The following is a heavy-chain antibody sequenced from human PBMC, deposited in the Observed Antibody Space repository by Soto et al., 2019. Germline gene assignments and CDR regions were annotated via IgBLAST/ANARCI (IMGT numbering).Heavy chain of an antibody. CDR2: INAGNGNT. J-gene: IGHJ5*02. Sequence: ASVKVSCKASGYTFTSYAMHWVRQAPGQRLEWMGWINAGNGNTKYSQKFQGRVTITRDASASTAYMELSSLRSEDTAVYYCARGLDYYWFDPWGQGTLVTVSS. CDR1: GYTFTSYA. CDR3: ARGLDYYWFDP. D-gene: IGHD3-10*01. V-gene: IGHV1-3*01.